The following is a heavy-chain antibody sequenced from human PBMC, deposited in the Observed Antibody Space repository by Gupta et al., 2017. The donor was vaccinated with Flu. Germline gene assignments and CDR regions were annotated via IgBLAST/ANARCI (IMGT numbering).Heavy chain of an antibody. J-gene: IGHJ4*02. V-gene: IGHV3-7*04. D-gene: IGHD2-15*01. Sequence: EVQLVESGGGLVQSGGSLRLSCAASGFSFRSYTMSWVRQAPGKGLEWVAKMKEDGSQEHYVDSVKGRFTVSRDNAKNSLYLQMNSLTAEDTAVYYCARGGASRFDQWGQGTLVIVSS. CDR3: ARGGASRFDQ. CDR1: GFSFRSYT. CDR2: MKEDGSQE.